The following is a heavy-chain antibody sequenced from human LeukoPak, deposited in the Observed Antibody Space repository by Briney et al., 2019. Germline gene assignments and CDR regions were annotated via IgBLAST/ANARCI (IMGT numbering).Heavy chain of an antibody. CDR3: ASSYDFWSGCY. Sequence: GGSLRLSCAASGFTFSSYSMNWVRQAPGKGLEWVSYISSSSSTIYYADSVKGRFTISRDNAKNSLYLQMNSLRAEDTAVYYCASSYDFWSGCYWGQGTLVTVSS. V-gene: IGHV3-48*01. CDR2: ISSSSSTI. D-gene: IGHD3-3*01. CDR1: GFTFSSYS. J-gene: IGHJ4*02.